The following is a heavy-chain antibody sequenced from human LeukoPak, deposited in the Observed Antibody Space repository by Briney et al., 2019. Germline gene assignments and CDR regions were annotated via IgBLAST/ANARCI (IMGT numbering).Heavy chain of an antibody. D-gene: IGHD1-26*01. V-gene: IGHV3-21*01. J-gene: IGHJ4*02. Sequence: GGSLRLSCAASGFTFSNYNMNWVRQAPGKGLEWVSCIGGINSYTYYADSVKGRFTISRDNSKNTLYLQMNSLRAEDTAVYYCARETIGGELLDYWGQGTLVTVSS. CDR2: IGGINSYT. CDR1: GFTFSNYN. CDR3: ARETIGGELLDY.